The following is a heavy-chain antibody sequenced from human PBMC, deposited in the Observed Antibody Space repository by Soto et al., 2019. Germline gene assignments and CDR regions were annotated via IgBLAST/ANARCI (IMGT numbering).Heavy chain of an antibody. CDR3: ARAVPAAKGWFDS. D-gene: IGHD2-2*01. CDR2: IWFDGSKE. V-gene: IGHV3-33*01. Sequence: QVQLVESGGGVVKPGGSLRLACAASGFTFSSYGMHWVRQAPGKGLEWVAVIWFDGSKEFYAASVEGRFTISRDNSKNMVYLEMNSPRDVDTAVYYCARAVPAAKGWFDSWGQGTLVTVSS. CDR1: GFTFSSYG. J-gene: IGHJ5*01.